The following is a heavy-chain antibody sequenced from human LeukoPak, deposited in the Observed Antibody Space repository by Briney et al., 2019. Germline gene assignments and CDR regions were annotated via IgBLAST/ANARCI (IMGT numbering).Heavy chain of an antibody. CDR1: GGSITSYY. Sequence: SETLSLTCTVSGGSITSYYWSWIRQPPGKGLEWIGYIYYSGSTNYNPSLKSRVTISVDTSKNQFSLKLNSVTAADTAVYYCARQVLAFDYWGQGTLVTVSS. J-gene: IGHJ4*02. CDR3: ARQVLAFDY. CDR2: IYYSGST. D-gene: IGHD2-15*01. V-gene: IGHV4-59*08.